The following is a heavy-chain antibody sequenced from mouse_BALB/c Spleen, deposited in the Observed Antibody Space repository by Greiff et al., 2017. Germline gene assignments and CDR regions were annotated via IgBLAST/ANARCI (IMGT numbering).Heavy chain of an antibody. J-gene: IGHJ4*01. CDR2: IYPGDGDT. CDR3: ARNLPYAMDY. Sequence: VKLMESGAELARPGASVKLSCKASGYTFTSYWMQWVKQRPGQGLEWIGAIYPGDGDTRYTQKFKGKATLTADKSSSTAYMQLSSLASEDSAVYYCARNLPYAMDYWGQGTSVTVSS. CDR1: GYTFTSYW. V-gene: IGHV1-87*01.